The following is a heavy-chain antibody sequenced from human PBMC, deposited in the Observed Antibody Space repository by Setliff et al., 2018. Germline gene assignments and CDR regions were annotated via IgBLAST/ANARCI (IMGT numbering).Heavy chain of an antibody. CDR1: GGSISTDH. J-gene: IGHJ4*02. CDR3: RFWSSYYKNDY. Sequence: PSETLSLTCSVSGGSISTDHWGWIRQSPGNRPEWIAEINQSGNTNYNPSLNSRVSVSVDTPTNQFSLKVFSVTAADTAVYYCRFWSSYYKNDYWAQGTLVTVSS. CDR2: INQSGNT. D-gene: IGHD3-3*01. V-gene: IGHV4-34*01.